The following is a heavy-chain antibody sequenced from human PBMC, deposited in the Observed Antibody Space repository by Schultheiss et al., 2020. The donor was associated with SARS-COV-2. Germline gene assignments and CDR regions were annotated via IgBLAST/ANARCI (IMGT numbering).Heavy chain of an antibody. CDR2: ISAYNGNT. Sequence: ASVKVSCKASGGTFSSYAISWVRQAPGQGLEWMGWISAYNGNTNYAQKLQGRVTMTTDTSTSTAYMELRSLRSDDTAVYYCAKDASGGVFDYGMDVWGQGTTVTVSS. V-gene: IGHV1-18*01. D-gene: IGHD6-13*01. CDR3: AKDASGGVFDYGMDV. J-gene: IGHJ6*02. CDR1: GGTFSSYA.